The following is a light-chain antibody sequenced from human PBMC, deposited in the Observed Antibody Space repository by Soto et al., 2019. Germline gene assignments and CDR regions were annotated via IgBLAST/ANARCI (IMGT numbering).Light chain of an antibody. V-gene: IGKV3-20*01. Sequence: DIVLTQSPGTLSLSPGERATLSCRASQSVSSGYLAWYQQKPGQAPRLLIYGASSRATGIPDRFSGSGSGTDFTLTINRLEPEDFAVYYCQQYSSSPATFGRGTKVDIK. CDR2: GAS. CDR3: QQYSSSPAT. J-gene: IGKJ1*01. CDR1: QSVSSGY.